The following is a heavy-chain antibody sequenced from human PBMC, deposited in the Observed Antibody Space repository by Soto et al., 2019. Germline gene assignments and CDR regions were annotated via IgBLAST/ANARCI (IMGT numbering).Heavy chain of an antibody. CDR1: GGSISSSSYY. Sequence: SETLSLTCTVSGGSISSSSYYWGWIRQPPGKGLEWIGSIYYSGSTYYNPSLKSRVTISVDTSKNQFSLKLSSVTAADTAVSYCANFADYYDSSGYYPWYFDYWGQGTLVTVSS. D-gene: IGHD3-22*01. CDR3: ANFADYYDSSGYYPWYFDY. CDR2: IYYSGST. V-gene: IGHV4-39*01. J-gene: IGHJ4*02.